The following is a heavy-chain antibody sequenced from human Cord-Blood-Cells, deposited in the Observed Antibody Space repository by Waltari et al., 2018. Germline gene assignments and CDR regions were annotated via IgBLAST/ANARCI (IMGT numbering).Heavy chain of an antibody. CDR1: GYSISSGYY. CDR3: ARGDYYGSGSYYIYFDY. J-gene: IGHJ4*02. D-gene: IGHD3-10*01. V-gene: IGHV4-38-2*01. CDR2: IYHSGRP. Sequence: QVQLQESGPGLVKPSETLSLTCAVSGYSISSGYYWGWIRQPPGKGLEWLGSIYHSGRPYDNPSRKSRVTISVDTSKNQFSLKLSSVTAADTAVYYCARGDYYGSGSYYIYFDYWGQGTLVTVSS.